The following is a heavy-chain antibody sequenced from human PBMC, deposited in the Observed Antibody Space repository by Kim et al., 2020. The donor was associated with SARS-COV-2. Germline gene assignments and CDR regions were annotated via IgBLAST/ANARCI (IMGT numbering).Heavy chain of an antibody. D-gene: IGHD2-21*02. CDR2: IYSGGGT. CDR3: ARATAYCGGDCPLGDAFDI. CDR1: GFTVSSNY. Sequence: GGSLRLSCAASGFTVSSNYMSWVRQAPGKGLEWVSVIYSGGGTYYADSVKGRFTISRDNSKNTLYLQMNSLRAEDTAVYYCARATAYCGGDCPLGDAFDIWGKGTMVTVSS. J-gene: IGHJ3*02. V-gene: IGHV3-66*01.